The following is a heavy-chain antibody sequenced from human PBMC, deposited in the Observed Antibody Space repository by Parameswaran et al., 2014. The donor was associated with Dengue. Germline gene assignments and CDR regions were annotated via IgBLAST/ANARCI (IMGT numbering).Heavy chain of an antibody. J-gene: IGHJ5*02. D-gene: IGHD2-8*01. V-gene: IGHV3-30-3*01. CDR2: ISYDGSNK. Sequence: WIRQPPGKGLEWVAVISYDGSNKYYADSVKGRFTISRDNSKNTLYLQMNSLRAEDTAVYYCARGKSLMDWFDPWGQGTLVTVSS. CDR3: ARGKSLMDWFDP.